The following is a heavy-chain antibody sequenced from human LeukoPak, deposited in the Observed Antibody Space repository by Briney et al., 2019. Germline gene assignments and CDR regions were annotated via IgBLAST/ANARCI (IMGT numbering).Heavy chain of an antibody. CDR3: ARRDNSGWSYFDY. V-gene: IGHV4-59*08. J-gene: IGHJ4*02. D-gene: IGHD6-19*01. Sequence: SETLSLTCTVSGGSFSFYYWSWIRQPPGKGLEWIGYIYYSGSTNYNPSLKSRVTISVDTSNNQFSLKLSSVTAADTAVYYCARRDNSGWSYFDYWGQGTLVTVSS. CDR1: GGSFSFYY. CDR2: IYYSGST.